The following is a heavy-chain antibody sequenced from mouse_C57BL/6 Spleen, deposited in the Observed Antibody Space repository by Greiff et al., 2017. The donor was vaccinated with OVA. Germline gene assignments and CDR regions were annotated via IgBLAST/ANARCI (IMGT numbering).Heavy chain of an antibody. CDR2: ISSGSSTI. CDR3: ARDYFYYFDY. J-gene: IGHJ2*01. V-gene: IGHV5-17*01. D-gene: IGHD2-13*01. CDR1: GFTFSDYG. Sequence: EVMLVESGGGLVKPGGSLKLSCAASGFTFSDYGMHWVRQAPEKGLEWVAYISSGSSTIYYADTVKGRFTISRDNAKNTLFLQMTSLRSEDTAMYYCARDYFYYFDYWGQGTTLTVSS.